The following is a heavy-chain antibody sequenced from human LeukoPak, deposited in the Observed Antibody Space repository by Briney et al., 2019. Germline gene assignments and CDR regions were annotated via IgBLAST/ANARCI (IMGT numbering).Heavy chain of an antibody. CDR3: AKDHPAVAAYYYYGMDV. V-gene: IGHV3-23*01. CDR1: GFTFSTSW. J-gene: IGHJ6*02. D-gene: IGHD6-19*01. Sequence: GGSLRLSCAASGFTFSTSWMHWVHQAPGKGLEWVSAISGSGGSTYYADSVKGRFTISRDNSKNTLYLQMNSLRAEDTAVYYCAKDHPAVAAYYYYGMDVWGQGTTVTVSS. CDR2: ISGSGGST.